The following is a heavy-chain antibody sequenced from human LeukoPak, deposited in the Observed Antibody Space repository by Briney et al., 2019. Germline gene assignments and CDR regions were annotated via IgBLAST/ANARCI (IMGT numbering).Heavy chain of an antibody. Sequence: GGSLRLSCTASAFTFSSYWMHWVRHAPGKGLVWVSHINSGGSSTSYADSVKGRFTISRDNAKNTLYLQMNSLRAEDTAVYYCARDRYSSAWYEEWGQGTLVTVSS. CDR1: AFTFSSYW. V-gene: IGHV3-74*01. CDR3: ARDRYSSAWYEE. CDR2: INSGGSST. D-gene: IGHD6-19*01. J-gene: IGHJ4*02.